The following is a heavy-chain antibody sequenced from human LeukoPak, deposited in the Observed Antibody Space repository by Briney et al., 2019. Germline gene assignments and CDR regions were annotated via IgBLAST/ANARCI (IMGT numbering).Heavy chain of an antibody. CDR1: GYNFTIRW. J-gene: IGHJ4*02. CDR2: IYPGDSDT. D-gene: IGHD4-11*01. Sequence: GESLKISCKGSGYNFTIRWIGWVRQMPGKGLEWMGIIYPGDSDTRYNPSFQGQITISADKSISTAYVQWSSLKASDTAMYYCARSHDYSNYVAFWGQGTLGTVSS. V-gene: IGHV5-51*01. CDR3: ARSHDYSNYVAF.